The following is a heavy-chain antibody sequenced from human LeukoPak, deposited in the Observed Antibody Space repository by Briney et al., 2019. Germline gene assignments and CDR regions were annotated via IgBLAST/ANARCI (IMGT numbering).Heavy chain of an antibody. CDR1: GFTFSSYG. CDR3: AKVPYYDSSGYTPEYFQH. J-gene: IGHJ1*01. Sequence: PGGSLRLSCAASGFTFSSYGMHWVRQAPGKGLEWVAVISYDGSNKYYADSVKGRFTISRDNSKNTLYLQMNSLRAEDTAVYYCAKVPYYDSSGYTPEYFQHWGQGTLVTVSS. V-gene: IGHV3-30*18. D-gene: IGHD3-22*01. CDR2: ISYDGSNK.